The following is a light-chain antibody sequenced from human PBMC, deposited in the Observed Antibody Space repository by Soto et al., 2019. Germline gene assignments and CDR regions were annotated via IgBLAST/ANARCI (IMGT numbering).Light chain of an antibody. CDR3: QQFGSSPPIT. CDR2: GAS. Sequence: EIVLTQSPGTLSLAPGERATLSCRAIQSVSNNYLAWYQQTPGQAPRLLIYGASNRATGIPDRFSGRGSGTDFTLTISRLEPEDFAVYYCQQFGSSPPITFGQGTRLEN. V-gene: IGKV3-20*01. CDR1: QSVSNNY. J-gene: IGKJ5*01.